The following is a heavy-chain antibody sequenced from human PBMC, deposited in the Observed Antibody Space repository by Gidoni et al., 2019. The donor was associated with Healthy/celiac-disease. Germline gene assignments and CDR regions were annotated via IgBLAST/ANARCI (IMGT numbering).Heavy chain of an antibody. D-gene: IGHD2-2*01. J-gene: IGHJ4*02. CDR2: INHSGST. CDR3: ARGGSDVVVPAARTIDY. V-gene: IGHV4-34*01. CDR1: CGSFSGYY. Sequence: QVQLQQWGAGLLKPSETLSLTCAVYCGSFSGYYWCWIRQPPGTGLAWIGEINHSGSTNNNPSLKSRVTISVDTSKNQFSLKLSSVTAADTAVYYCARGGSDVVVPAARTIDYWGQGTLVTVSS.